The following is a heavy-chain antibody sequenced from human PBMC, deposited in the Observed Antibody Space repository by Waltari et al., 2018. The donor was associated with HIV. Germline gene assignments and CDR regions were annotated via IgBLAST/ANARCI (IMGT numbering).Heavy chain of an antibody. J-gene: IGHJ5*02. V-gene: IGHV3-33*06. Sequence: QVQLVESGGGVVQPGRSLRLSCETSGFTFKSYGMHWVRQAPGKGLDWVAVIWYDGTEKHYVDSVKGRFVISRDNSKNTLYLQMNSLRPEDTAMYYCAKDTNTFHEFGPNWLDPWGQGTLVIVSS. D-gene: IGHD3-10*01. CDR3: AKDTNTFHEFGPNWLDP. CDR1: GFTFKSYG. CDR2: IWYDGTEK.